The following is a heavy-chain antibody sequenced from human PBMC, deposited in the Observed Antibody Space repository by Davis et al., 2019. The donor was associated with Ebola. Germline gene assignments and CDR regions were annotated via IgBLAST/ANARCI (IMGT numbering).Heavy chain of an antibody. Sequence: GGSLRLSCAASGFTFSGSAMHWVRQASGKGLEWVGRIRSKANSYATAYAASVKGRFTISRDDSKNTAYLQMNSLRDEDTAVYYCARDGRTMIVAGFDYWGQGTLVTVSS. D-gene: IGHD3-22*01. V-gene: IGHV3-73*01. CDR3: ARDGRTMIVAGFDY. J-gene: IGHJ4*02. CDR1: GFTFSGSA. CDR2: IRSKANSYAT.